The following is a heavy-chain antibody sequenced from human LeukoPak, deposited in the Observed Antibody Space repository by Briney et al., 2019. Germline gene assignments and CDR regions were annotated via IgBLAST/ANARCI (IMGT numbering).Heavy chain of an antibody. CDR1: GGSFRGDN. CDR2: INHSGST. Sequence: PETLSLTCADSGGSFRGDNWSWIRHPPGKGLERIGEINHSGSTNYNPSLKSLVTISVDTSKNQFSLKLSSVAAAETAVYYCARGRLLLRAFDIWGQGTMVTVSS. D-gene: IGHD3-22*01. J-gene: IGHJ3*02. V-gene: IGHV4-34*01. CDR3: ARGRLLLRAFDI.